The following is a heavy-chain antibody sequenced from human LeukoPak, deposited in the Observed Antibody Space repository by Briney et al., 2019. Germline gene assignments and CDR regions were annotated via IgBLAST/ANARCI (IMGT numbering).Heavy chain of an antibody. CDR1: GFTFSSYW. D-gene: IGHD6-19*01. J-gene: IGHJ4*02. CDR2: INQDGSEK. Sequence: GGSLRLSCAASGFTFSSYWMSWVRQAPGKGLEWVAHINQDGSEKYYVDSVKGRFTISRDNAKNSLYLQMNSLRVEDMALYYCAKGSSAWNEVFHFDYWGQGTLVTVSS. V-gene: IGHV3-7*03. CDR3: AKGSSAWNEVFHFDY.